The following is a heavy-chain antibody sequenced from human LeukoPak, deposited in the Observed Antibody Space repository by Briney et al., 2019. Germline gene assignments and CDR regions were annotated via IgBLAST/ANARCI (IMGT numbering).Heavy chain of an antibody. CDR3: VVTTVVTPINWYFDL. D-gene: IGHD4-23*01. J-gene: IGHJ2*01. V-gene: IGHV1-8*01. CDR1: GYTFTSYY. CDR2: MNPNSGNT. Sequence: ASVKVSCKASGYTFTSYYINWVRQATGQGLEWMGWMNPNSGNTGYAQKFQGRVTMPRNTSISTAYMELRSLRSEDTAVYYCVVTTVVTPINWYFDLWGRGTLVTVSS.